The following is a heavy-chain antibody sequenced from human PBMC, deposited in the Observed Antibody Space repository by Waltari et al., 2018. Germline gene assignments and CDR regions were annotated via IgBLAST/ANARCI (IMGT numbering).Heavy chain of an antibody. J-gene: IGHJ4*02. D-gene: IGHD1-26*01. V-gene: IGHV1-69*08. CDR1: GGTFSSYA. CDR3: ARDFDVVGATMGAGYYFDY. Sequence: QVQLVQSGAEVKKPGSSVKVSCKASGGTFSSYAISWVRQAPGQGLEWMGRIIPIFGTANYAQKFQGRVTITADKSTSTAYMELSSLRSEDTAVYYCARDFDVVGATMGAGYYFDYWGQGTLVTVSS. CDR2: IIPIFGTA.